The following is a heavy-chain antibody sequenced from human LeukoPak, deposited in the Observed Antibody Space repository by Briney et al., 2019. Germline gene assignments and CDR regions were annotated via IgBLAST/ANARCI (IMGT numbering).Heavy chain of an antibody. CDR1: GGSTCSRVV. CDR2: IYHSGST. V-gene: IGHV4-4*03. D-gene: IGHD1-26*01. Sequence: PETPSPSRAMSGGSTCSRVVWTWVRQPPGKGLEWIGEIYHSGSTNYSPSLKSRVTISVDKSKNQLSLKVTSVTAADTAVYYCARVRSGRYYFDPWGQGTLVTVSS. J-gene: IGHJ5*02. CDR3: ARVRSGRYYFDP.